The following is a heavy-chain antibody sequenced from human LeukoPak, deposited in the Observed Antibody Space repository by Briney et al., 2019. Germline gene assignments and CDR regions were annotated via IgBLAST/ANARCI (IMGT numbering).Heavy chain of an antibody. CDR1: GGSISSGGYY. CDR2: IYYSGST. Sequence: SETLSLTCTVSGGSISSGGYYWSWIRQHPGKGLEWIGYIYYSGSTYYNPTLKSRVTISVDTSKNQFSLKLSSVTAADTAVYYCARDSYYYYGMDVWGQGTTVTVSS. CDR3: ARDSYYYYGMDV. V-gene: IGHV4-31*03. J-gene: IGHJ6*02.